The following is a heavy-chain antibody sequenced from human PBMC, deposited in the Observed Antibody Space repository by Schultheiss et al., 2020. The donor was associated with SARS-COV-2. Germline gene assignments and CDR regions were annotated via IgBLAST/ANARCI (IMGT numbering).Heavy chain of an antibody. CDR3: ARADSSGYPDY. CDR1: GGSISSGGYY. D-gene: IGHD3-22*01. J-gene: IGHJ4*02. V-gene: IGHV4-31*03. Sequence: SQTLSLTCTVSGGSISSGGYYWSWIRQHPGKGLEWIGYIYYSGSTYYNPSLKSRITISVDTSKNQFSLKLSSVTAADTSVYYCARADSSGYPDYWGQGTLVTVSS. CDR2: IYYSGST.